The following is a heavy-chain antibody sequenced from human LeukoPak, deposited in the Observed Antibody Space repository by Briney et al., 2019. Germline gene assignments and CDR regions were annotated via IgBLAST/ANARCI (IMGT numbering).Heavy chain of an antibody. CDR1: GFTFDDYA. CDR2: ISWNSGSI. CDR3: ARRIYGAYDF. V-gene: IGHV3-9*01. D-gene: IGHD4-17*01. J-gene: IGHJ4*02. Sequence: GRSLRLSCAASGFTFDDYAMHWVRQAPGKGLEWVSGISWNSGSIGYADSVKGRFTISRDNAKNSLYLQMNSLRAGDTAVYYCARRIYGAYDFWGQGTLVTVSS.